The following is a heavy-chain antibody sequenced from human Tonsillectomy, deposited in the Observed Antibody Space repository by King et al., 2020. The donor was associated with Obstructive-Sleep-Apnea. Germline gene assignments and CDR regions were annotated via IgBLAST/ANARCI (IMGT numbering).Heavy chain of an antibody. CDR2: ISDDGSNK. D-gene: IGHD5-18*01. J-gene: IGHJ4*02. V-gene: IGHV3-30*18. CDR1: GFTFSYYG. Sequence: VQLVESGGGVVQPGRSLRLSCAASGFTFSYYGMHWVRQAPGKGLEWVAVISDDGSNKYYADSVKGRFTISRDNSKNTLYLQMNSLRTEDTAVYYCAKDTAGYSYGLSDDWGQGTLVTVSS. CDR3: AKDTAGYSYGLSDD.